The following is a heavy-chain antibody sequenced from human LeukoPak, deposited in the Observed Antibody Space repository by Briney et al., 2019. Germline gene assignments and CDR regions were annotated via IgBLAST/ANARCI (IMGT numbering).Heavy chain of an antibody. CDR1: GYSFTSYW. CDR2: IYPGDSDT. J-gene: IGHJ4*02. D-gene: IGHD3-22*01. CDR3: ARPGYYDSSGYYILEY. V-gene: IGHV5-51*01. Sequence: PGESLKISCKGSGYSFTSYWIGWVRQMPGKGLEWMGIIYPGDSDTRYSPSFQGQVTISADKSISTAYLQWSSLKASDTAMYYCARPGYYDSSGYYILEYWGQGTLVTVSS.